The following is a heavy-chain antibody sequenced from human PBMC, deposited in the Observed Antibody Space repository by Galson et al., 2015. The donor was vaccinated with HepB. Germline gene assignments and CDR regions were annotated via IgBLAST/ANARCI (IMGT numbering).Heavy chain of an antibody. V-gene: IGHV3-30*18. CDR1: GFTFSSYG. D-gene: IGHD2-2*01. Sequence: SLRLSCAASGFTFSSYGIHWVRQAPGKGLEWVAVISYDGSNKYYADSVKGRFTISRDNSKNTLYLQMNSLRAEDTAVYYCAKEASIVEVPAAMDYWGQGTLVTVSS. J-gene: IGHJ4*02. CDR3: AKEASIVEVPAAMDY. CDR2: ISYDGSNK.